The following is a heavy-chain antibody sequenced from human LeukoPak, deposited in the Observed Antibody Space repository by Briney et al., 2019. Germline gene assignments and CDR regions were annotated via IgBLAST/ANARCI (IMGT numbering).Heavy chain of an antibody. J-gene: IGHJ4*02. Sequence: GGSLRLSCAASGFTFSSYWMHWVRQAPGKGLVWVSRIKSDGSNTNYADSVKGRFTVSRDNAKNTVYLQMNSLRAEDTAVYYCAKDITVAGTLYYFDYWGQRTLVTVSS. D-gene: IGHD6-19*01. V-gene: IGHV3-74*01. CDR2: IKSDGSNT. CDR1: GFTFSSYW. CDR3: AKDITVAGTLYYFDY.